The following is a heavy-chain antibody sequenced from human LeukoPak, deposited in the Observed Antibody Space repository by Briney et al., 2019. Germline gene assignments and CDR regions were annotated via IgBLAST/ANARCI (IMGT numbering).Heavy chain of an antibody. Sequence: SETLSLTCTVSGGSISSYYWSWIRQPPGKGLEWIGYIYYSGSTSYNPSLKSRVAISVDTSKNQFSLKLSSVTAADTAVYYCAREYCSSTSCYDPWGQGTLVTVSS. V-gene: IGHV4-59*01. J-gene: IGHJ5*02. CDR3: AREYCSSTSCYDP. CDR1: GGSISSYY. CDR2: IYYSGST. D-gene: IGHD2-2*01.